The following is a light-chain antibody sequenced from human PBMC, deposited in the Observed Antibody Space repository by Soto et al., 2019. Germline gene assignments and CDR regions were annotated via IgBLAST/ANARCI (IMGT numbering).Light chain of an antibody. J-gene: IGLJ1*01. Sequence: QSVLTQPASVSGSPGQSITISYTGTSSDVGSYNLVSWYQQHPGKAPKLMIYEGSKRPSGVSNRFSGSKSGNTASLTISGLQAEDEADYYCCSYAGSRRVFGTGTKLTVL. V-gene: IGLV2-23*01. CDR2: EGS. CDR1: SSDVGSYNL. CDR3: CSYAGSRRV.